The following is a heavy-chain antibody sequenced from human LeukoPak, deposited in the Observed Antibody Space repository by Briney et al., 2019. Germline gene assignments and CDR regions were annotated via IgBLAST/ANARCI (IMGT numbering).Heavy chain of an antibody. CDR1: GYTFTSYG. CDR3: ARAGGYSSSDAFDI. J-gene: IGHJ3*02. D-gene: IGHD6-19*01. V-gene: IGHV1-69*13. CDR2: IIPIFGTA. Sequence: SVKVSCKASGYTFTSYGISWVRQAPGQGLEWMGGIIPIFGTANYAQKFQGRVTITADESTSTAYMELSSLRSEDTAVYYCARAGGYSSSDAFDIWGQGTMVTVSS.